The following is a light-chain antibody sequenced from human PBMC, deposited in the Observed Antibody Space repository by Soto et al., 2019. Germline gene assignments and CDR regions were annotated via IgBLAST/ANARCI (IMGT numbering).Light chain of an antibody. J-gene: IGLJ7*01. V-gene: IGLV2-23*03. CDR3: CSYAGGSNV. Sequence: QLVLTQPASVSESPGQSITISCTGTSSDVGSYEFVSWYQQYPGKAPKLMIYEGSKRPSGVSDRFSGSKSGNTASLTISGLQAEDEADYFCCSYAGGSNVFGAGTQLTVL. CDR1: SSDVGSYEF. CDR2: EGS.